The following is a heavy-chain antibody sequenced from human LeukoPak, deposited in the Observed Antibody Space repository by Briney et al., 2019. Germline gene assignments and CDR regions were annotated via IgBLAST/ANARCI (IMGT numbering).Heavy chain of an antibody. CDR1: GFIFSDYG. CDR2: ISYDGSNK. CDR3: ARAPLTGDRGYYYGMDV. J-gene: IGHJ6*02. D-gene: IGHD7-27*01. Sequence: GGSLRLSCAASGFIFSDYGMHWVRQAPGKGLEWVAVISYDGSNKYYADSVKGRFTISRDNSKNTLYLQMNSLRAEDTAVYYCARAPLTGDRGYYYGMDVWGQGTTVTVSS. V-gene: IGHV3-30*19.